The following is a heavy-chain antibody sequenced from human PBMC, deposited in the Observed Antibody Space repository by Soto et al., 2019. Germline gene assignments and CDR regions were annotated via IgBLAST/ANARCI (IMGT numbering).Heavy chain of an antibody. D-gene: IGHD6-13*01. CDR1: GFTFSSYA. CDR3: AKAFGAQQLVWGEVDYYYGMDV. V-gene: IGHV3-23*01. J-gene: IGHJ6*02. Sequence: GGSLRLSCAASGFTFSSYAMSWVRQAPGKGLEWVSAISGSGGSTYYADSVKGRFTISRDNSKNTLYLQMNSLRAEDTAVYYCAKAFGAQQLVWGEVDYYYGMDVWGQGTTVTVSS. CDR2: ISGSGGST.